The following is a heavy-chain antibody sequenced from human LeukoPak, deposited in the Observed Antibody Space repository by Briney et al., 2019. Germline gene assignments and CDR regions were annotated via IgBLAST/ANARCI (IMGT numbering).Heavy chain of an antibody. V-gene: IGHV4-39*07. CDR2: VYYSGTT. CDR3: ASGTLYSGWSYYFDY. D-gene: IGHD6-19*01. Sequence: SETLSLTWSVSGGSMGLSCYYWGWLREPPGKALEWIGSVYYSGTTYCNPSVKSRVTRSVDMSKNHFSLRLRSVTAADTAMSYCASGTLYSGWSYYFDYWGQGSQVTVSS. CDR1: GGSMGLSCYY. J-gene: IGHJ4*02.